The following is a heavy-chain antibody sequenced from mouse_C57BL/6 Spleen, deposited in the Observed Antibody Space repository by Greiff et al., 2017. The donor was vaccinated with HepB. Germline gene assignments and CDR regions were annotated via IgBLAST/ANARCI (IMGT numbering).Heavy chain of an antibody. D-gene: IGHD1-1*01. CDR3: ARGGSSYPFAY. CDR2: IYPGSGNT. V-gene: IGHV1-76*01. J-gene: IGHJ3*01. Sequence: QVQLKQSGAELVRPGASVKLSCKASGYTFTDYYINWVKQRPGQGLEWIARIYPGSGNTYYNEKFKGKATLTAEKSSSTAYMQLSSLTSEDSAVYFCARGGSSYPFAYWGQGTLVTVSA. CDR1: GYTFTDYY.